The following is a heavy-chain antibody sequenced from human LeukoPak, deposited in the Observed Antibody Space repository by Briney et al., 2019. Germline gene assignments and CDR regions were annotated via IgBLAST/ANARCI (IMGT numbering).Heavy chain of an antibody. D-gene: IGHD6-13*01. Sequence: QPGRSLRLSCAASGFTFSSYAMHWVRQAPGKGLEWVAVISYDGSNKYYADSVKGRFTISRDNSKNTLYLQMNSLRAEDTAVYYCAKTGSSSWGYFDYWGQGTLVTVSS. J-gene: IGHJ4*02. CDR3: AKTGSSSWGYFDY. CDR1: GFTFSSYA. V-gene: IGHV3-30-3*02. CDR2: ISYDGSNK.